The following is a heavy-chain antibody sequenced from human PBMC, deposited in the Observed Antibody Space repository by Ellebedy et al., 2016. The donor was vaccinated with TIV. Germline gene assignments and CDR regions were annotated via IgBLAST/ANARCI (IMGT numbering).Heavy chain of an antibody. CDR2: INPSGGST. D-gene: IGHD5-24*01. CDR1: GYTFTNYY. CDR3: ARDLGGDRRAGYNYDVGIDY. Sequence: AASVKVSCKASGYTFTNYYMHWVRQAPGQGLEWMGIINPSGGSTSYAQKFQGRVTMTRDTSTSTVYMELSSLRSEDTAVYYCARDLGGDRRAGYNYDVGIDYWGQGTLVTVSS. V-gene: IGHV1-46*01. J-gene: IGHJ4*02.